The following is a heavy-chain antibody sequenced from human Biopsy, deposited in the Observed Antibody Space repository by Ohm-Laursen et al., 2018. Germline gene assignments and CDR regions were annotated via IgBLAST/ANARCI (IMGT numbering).Heavy chain of an antibody. CDR3: ARHPTGFWFDP. CDR2: INHSGRT. V-gene: IGHV4-34*01. Sequence: TLSLTCAVYGESFNGYYWSWIRQTPGKGLEWIGEINHSGRTNYNPSLKSRVTISVDTSKNQFSLKLSSVTAAGTALYFCARHPTGFWFDPWGHGTLVTVSS. CDR1: GESFNGYY. J-gene: IGHJ5*02.